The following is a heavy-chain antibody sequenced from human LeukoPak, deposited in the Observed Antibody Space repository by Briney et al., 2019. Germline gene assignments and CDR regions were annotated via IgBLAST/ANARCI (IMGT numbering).Heavy chain of an antibody. J-gene: IGHJ4*02. CDR2: ISYDGSNK. Sequence: GGSLRLSCAASGFTFTSYGMHWVRQAPGKGLEWVAVISYDGSNKYSADSVKGRFTISRDNSKNTVYLQMNSLRAEDTAVYYCAKVKGLRGLQTSTVAINDYWGQGTLVTVSS. V-gene: IGHV3-30*18. CDR3: AKVKGLRGLQTSTVAINDY. CDR1: GFTFTSYG. D-gene: IGHD4-23*01.